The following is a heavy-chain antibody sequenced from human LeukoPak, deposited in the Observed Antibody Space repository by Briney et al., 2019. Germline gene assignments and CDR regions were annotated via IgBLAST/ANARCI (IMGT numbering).Heavy chain of an antibody. CDR3: AKDGRAYTGYDCYYFDF. Sequence: GGSLRLSCAASGFTFSSYGMHWVRQAPGKGLEWVTFIRYDGSYNYYADSVKGRFTISRDNSKSTLYLQMNSLRAEDTAVYYCAKDGRAYTGYDCYYFDFWGQGTLVTVSS. J-gene: IGHJ4*02. D-gene: IGHD5-12*01. CDR2: IRYDGSYN. CDR1: GFTFSSYG. V-gene: IGHV3-30*02.